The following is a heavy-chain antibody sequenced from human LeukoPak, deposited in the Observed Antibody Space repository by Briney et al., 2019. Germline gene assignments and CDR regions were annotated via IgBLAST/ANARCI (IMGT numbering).Heavy chain of an antibody. CDR2: ISSSSATT. V-gene: IGHV3-23*01. CDR3: AKEHRSGWNLISFDL. D-gene: IGHD6-19*01. J-gene: IGHJ4*02. CDR1: GFTFNTYA. Sequence: PGGSLRLSCAASGFTFNTYAMSWVRQAPGKGLGWVSGISSSSATTYYADSVKGRFSISRDNSHSTLFLQLNGLRAEDTAVYYCAKEHRSGWNLISFDLWGQGTLVTVSS.